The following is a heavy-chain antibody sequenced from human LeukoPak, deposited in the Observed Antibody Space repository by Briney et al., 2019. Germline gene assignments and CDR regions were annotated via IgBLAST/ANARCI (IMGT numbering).Heavy chain of an antibody. CDR2: IIPIFGTA. D-gene: IGHD2-2*02. CDR3: ATDCSSTSCYILTDAFGI. CDR1: GGTFSSYA. Sequence: SVKVSCKASGGTFSSYAISWVRQAPGQGLEWMGGIIPIFGTANYAQKFQGRVTITADESTSTAYMELSSLRSEDTAVYYCATDCSSTSCYILTDAFGIWGQGTMVTVSS. V-gene: IGHV1-69*13. J-gene: IGHJ3*02.